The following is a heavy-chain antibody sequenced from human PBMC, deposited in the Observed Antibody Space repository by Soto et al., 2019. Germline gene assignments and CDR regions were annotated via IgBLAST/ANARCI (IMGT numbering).Heavy chain of an antibody. Sequence: QVQLVQSGADVKKPGASVKVSCKASGYTFTIYGIHWVRQAPGQRLEWMGWISAGNGDTKYSQKFQDRLTITRDTSATTGYLELSSLRSEDTAVYCCARGLDSSAYKPFDYWGQGTLVTVSS. CDR1: GYTFTIYG. CDR2: ISAGNGDT. V-gene: IGHV1-3*01. J-gene: IGHJ4*02. D-gene: IGHD3-22*01. CDR3: ARGLDSSAYKPFDY.